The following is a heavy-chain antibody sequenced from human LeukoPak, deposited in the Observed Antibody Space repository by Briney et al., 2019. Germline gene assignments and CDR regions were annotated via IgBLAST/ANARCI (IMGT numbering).Heavy chain of an antibody. CDR2: IIDYDGHA. CDR3: VREGIYLAFDL. D-gene: IGHD3-16*02. Sequence: ASVKVSCKASGYNFTTYGISWVRQAPGQGPEWMGWIIDYDGHARYSEKLRGRITLTTDRSTSTVYMELRSLTYDDTARYYCVREGIYLAFDLWGQGTLVSVSS. V-gene: IGHV1-18*01. CDR1: GYNFTTYG. J-gene: IGHJ5*02.